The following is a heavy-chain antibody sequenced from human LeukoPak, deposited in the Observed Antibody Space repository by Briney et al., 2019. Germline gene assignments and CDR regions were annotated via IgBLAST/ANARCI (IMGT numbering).Heavy chain of an antibody. J-gene: IGHJ4*02. CDR1: GFTFSNAW. D-gene: IGHD3-22*01. V-gene: IGHV3-15*07. Sequence: GGSLRLSCAASGFTFSNAWMNWVRQAPGKGLEWVGRIKSKTDGGTADYVAPVKGRFTISRDDSKNTLYLQMNSLKTEDTAVYYCTTDYYDSSGFDYWGQGTLVTVSS. CDR3: TTDYYDSSGFDY. CDR2: IKSKTDGGTA.